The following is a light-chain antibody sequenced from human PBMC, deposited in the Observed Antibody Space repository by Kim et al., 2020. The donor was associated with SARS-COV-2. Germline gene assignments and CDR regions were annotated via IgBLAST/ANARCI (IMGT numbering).Light chain of an antibody. Sequence: DIQMTQSPSTLSASVGDRVTITCRASQSISSWLAWYQQKPGKAPKLLIYKASSLESGVPSRFSGSGSGTEFTLTISSLQPHDFATYYCQQYNSYSYTFGQGTKLEI. CDR2: KAS. CDR3: QQYNSYSYT. CDR1: QSISSW. J-gene: IGKJ2*01. V-gene: IGKV1-5*03.